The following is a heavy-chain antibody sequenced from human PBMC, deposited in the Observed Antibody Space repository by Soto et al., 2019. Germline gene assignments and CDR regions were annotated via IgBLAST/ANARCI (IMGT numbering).Heavy chain of an antibody. D-gene: IGHD6-13*01. CDR3: AREGLDTAGFFDV. J-gene: IGHJ3*01. CDR2: IEGDGSST. Sequence: GGSLRLSCAASGFTFSSYWMHWVRQAPGKGLEWVSRIEGDGSSTTSADSVKGQFTVSRDDARNTLYLQMSSLRADYTAIYYCAREGLDTAGFFDVWGQGTMVTVSS. V-gene: IGHV3-74*01. CDR1: GFTFSSYW.